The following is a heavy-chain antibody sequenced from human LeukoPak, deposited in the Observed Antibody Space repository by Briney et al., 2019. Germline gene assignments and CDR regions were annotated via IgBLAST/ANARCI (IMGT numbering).Heavy chain of an antibody. CDR2: IYYSGST. D-gene: IGHD3-3*01. V-gene: IGHV4-59*08. CDR1: GGSISSYY. CDR3: ARRATYYDFWSGYYNYYGMDV. Sequence: SQTLSLTCTVSGGSISSYYWSWIRQPPGKGLEWIGYIYYSGSTNYNPSLKSRVTISVDTSKNQFSLKLSSVTAADTAVYYCARRATYYDFWSGYYNYYGMDVWGQGTTVTVSS. J-gene: IGHJ6*02.